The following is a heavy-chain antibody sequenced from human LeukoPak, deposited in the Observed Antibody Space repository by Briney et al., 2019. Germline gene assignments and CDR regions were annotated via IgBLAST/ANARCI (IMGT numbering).Heavy chain of an antibody. CDR1: GGSISSYY. CDR2: IYYSGST. CDR3: ARGANLRMGNWLDP. V-gene: IGHV4-59*01. J-gene: IGHJ5*02. Sequence: SEALSLTCTVSGGSISSYYWSWIRQPPGKGLEWIGYIYYSGSTNYNPSLKSRVTISVDTSKNQFSLKLSSVTAADTAVYYCARGANLRMGNWLDPWGQGTLVTVSS. D-gene: IGHD1-14*01.